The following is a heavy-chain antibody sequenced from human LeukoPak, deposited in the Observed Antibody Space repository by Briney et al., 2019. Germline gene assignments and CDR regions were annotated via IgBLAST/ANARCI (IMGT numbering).Heavy chain of an antibody. D-gene: IGHD5-18*01. J-gene: IGHJ4*02. CDR1: GCTFTGYY. Sequence: GASMKVSCKSSGCTFTGYYMHWVRQAPGQGLEWMGWINPNTGGINYAQKFQGRVTMTRDTSISAAYMELSRLRSDDTAVYYCARDPYSNYFDYWGQGTLVTVSS. V-gene: IGHV1-2*02. CDR3: ARDPYSNYFDY. CDR2: INPNTGGI.